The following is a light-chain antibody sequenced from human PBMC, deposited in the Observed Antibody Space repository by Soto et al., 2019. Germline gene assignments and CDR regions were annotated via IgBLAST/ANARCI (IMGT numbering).Light chain of an antibody. CDR2: YDD. V-gene: IGLV1-36*01. J-gene: IGLJ2*01. Sequence: QSVLTQPPSVSEAPRQRVTMSCSGSSSNIGNNVVSWYQQLPGKAPKLLIHYDDVLPSGVSHRFSGSKSGTSASLAISGLQAEDEADYYCAAWDDRLNGVVFGGGTKVTV. CDR3: AAWDDRLNGVV. CDR1: SSNIGNNV.